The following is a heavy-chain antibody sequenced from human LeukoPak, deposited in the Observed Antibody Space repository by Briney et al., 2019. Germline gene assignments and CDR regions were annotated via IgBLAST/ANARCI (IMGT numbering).Heavy chain of an antibody. D-gene: IGHD3-3*01. CDR3: AREASDYYRDF. V-gene: IGHV3-33*01. Sequence: GGSLRLSCAASGFTFSNHGMHWVRQAPGKGLEWVAVIWYDGSKKYYGDSVKGRFTISRDGSKNTLYLQMNSLRAEDTAVYYCAREASDYYRDFWGQGTLVTVSS. J-gene: IGHJ4*02. CDR1: GFTFSNHG. CDR2: IWYDGSKK.